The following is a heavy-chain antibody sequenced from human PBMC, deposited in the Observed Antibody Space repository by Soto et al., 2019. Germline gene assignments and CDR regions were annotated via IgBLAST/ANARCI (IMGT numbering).Heavy chain of an antibody. CDR1: GGSISSGDYY. J-gene: IGHJ6*02. D-gene: IGHD5-18*01. CDR3: ARALIQLWPHYYYGMDV. CDR2: IYYSGTT. V-gene: IGHV4-30-4*01. Sequence: PSETLSRTCTVSGGSISSGDYYWSWIRQPPGKGLEWIGYIYYSGTTYYNPSLKSRVTISVDTSKNQFSLKVSSVTAADTAVYYCARALIQLWPHYYYGMDVWGQGTTVTV.